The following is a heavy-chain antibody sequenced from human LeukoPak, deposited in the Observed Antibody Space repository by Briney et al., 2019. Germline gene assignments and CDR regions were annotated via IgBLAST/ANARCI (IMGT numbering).Heavy chain of an antibody. CDR1: GGSFSGYY. CDR2: INHSGST. CDR3: VTYYFDSSGPRKNY. Sequence: SETLSLTCAVYGGSFSGYYWSWIRQPPGKGLEWIGEINHSGSTNYNPSLKSRVTISVDTSKKQFSLKLSSVTAADTAVYYRVTYYFDSSGPRKNYWGQGTLVTVSS. J-gene: IGHJ4*02. D-gene: IGHD3-22*01. V-gene: IGHV4-34*01.